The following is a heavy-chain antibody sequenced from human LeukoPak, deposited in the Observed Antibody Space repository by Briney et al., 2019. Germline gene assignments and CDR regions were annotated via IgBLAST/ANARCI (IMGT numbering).Heavy chain of an antibody. D-gene: IGHD3-10*01. Sequence: ASVKVSCKASGYTFTSYGISWVRQAPGQGLEWMGWISAYNGNTNYAQKLQGRVTTTTDTSTNTAYMELRSLRSDDTAAYYCARDILWFGEFSPNNWFDPWGQGTLVTVSS. V-gene: IGHV1-18*01. CDR3: ARDILWFGEFSPNNWFDP. CDR1: GYTFTSYG. J-gene: IGHJ5*02. CDR2: ISAYNGNT.